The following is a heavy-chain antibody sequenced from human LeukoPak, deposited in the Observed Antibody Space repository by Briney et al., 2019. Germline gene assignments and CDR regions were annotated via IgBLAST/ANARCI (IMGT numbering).Heavy chain of an antibody. CDR2: INPNSGGT. D-gene: IGHD6-6*01. CDR3: ARAWSRIAARRNGVWYMDV. V-gene: IGHV1-2*02. Sequence: ASVKVSCKASGYTFTGYYMHWVRQAPGQGLEWMGWINPNSGGTNYAQKFQGRVTMTRDTSISTAYMELSRLRSDDTAVYYCARAWSRIAARRNGVWYMDVWGKGTTVTVSS. J-gene: IGHJ6*03. CDR1: GYTFTGYY.